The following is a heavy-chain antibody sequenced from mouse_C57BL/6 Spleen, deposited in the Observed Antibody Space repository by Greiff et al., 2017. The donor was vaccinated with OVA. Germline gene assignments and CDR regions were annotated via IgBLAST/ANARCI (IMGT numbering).Heavy chain of an antibody. Sequence: EVKVVESGGGLVKPGGSLKLSCAASGFTFSDYGMHWVRQAPEKGLAWVAYISSGSSTIYYADTVKGRFTISRANAKNTLFLQMTSLRSEDTAMYYCARNYGNYVRYAMDYWGQGTSVTVSS. CDR3: ARNYGNYVRYAMDY. V-gene: IGHV5-17*01. J-gene: IGHJ4*01. D-gene: IGHD2-1*01. CDR1: GFTFSDYG. CDR2: ISSGSSTI.